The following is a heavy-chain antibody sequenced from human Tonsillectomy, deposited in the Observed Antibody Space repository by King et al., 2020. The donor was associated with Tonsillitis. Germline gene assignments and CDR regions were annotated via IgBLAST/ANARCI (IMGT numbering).Heavy chain of an antibody. V-gene: IGHV3-21*01. CDR1: GFTFSIYN. D-gene: IGHD3-16*01. CDR2: ISSRGTYT. J-gene: IGHJ4*02. Sequence: VQLVESGGGLVTPGGSLRLSCAASGFTFSIYNMNWVRQAPGKGLEWVSYISSRGTYTFYADSLKGRFTITRDNAKNSLYLQMNSLRAEDTAIYYCAREDNIWGGPSYFNYWGQGTLVTVSS. CDR3: AREDNIWGGPSYFNY.